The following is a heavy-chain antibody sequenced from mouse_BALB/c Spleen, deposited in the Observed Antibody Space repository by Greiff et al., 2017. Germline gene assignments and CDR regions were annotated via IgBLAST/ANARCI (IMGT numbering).Heavy chain of an antibody. CDR3: ARQGYGEYYLDD. D-gene: IGHD2-14*01. Sequence: EVKVVESGGDLVKPGGSLKLSCAASGFTFSSYGMSWVRQTPDKRLEWVATISSGGSYTYYPDSVKGRFTISRDNAKNTLYLQMSSLKSEDTAMYYCARQGYGEYYLDDWGKGTTLTVSS. CDR1: GFTFSSYG. V-gene: IGHV5-6*01. J-gene: IGHJ2*01. CDR2: ISSGGSYT.